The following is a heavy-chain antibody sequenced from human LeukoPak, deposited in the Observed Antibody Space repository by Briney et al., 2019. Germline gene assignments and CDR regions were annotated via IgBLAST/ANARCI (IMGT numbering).Heavy chain of an antibody. D-gene: IGHD3-16*01. CDR2: ISPTNSSL. CDR1: GFTFSDYA. J-gene: IGHJ3*02. Sequence: GGSLRLSCAASGFTFSDYAMIWVRQAPGKGLEWVSYISPTNSSLYYSDSVRGRFTITRDNAKNSLYLQMDTLRAEDTAVYYCTRVGDSDRLKNDAFDIWGQGTMVTVSS. V-gene: IGHV3-21*01. CDR3: TRVGDSDRLKNDAFDI.